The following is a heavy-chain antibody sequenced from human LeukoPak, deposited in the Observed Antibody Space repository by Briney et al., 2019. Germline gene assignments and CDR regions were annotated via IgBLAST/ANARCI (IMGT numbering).Heavy chain of an antibody. D-gene: IGHD5-24*01. CDR1: GFTFSNYG. V-gene: IGHV3-30*03. Sequence: QPGGSLRLSRAASGFTFSNYGMNWVRQAPGKELEWVAVILYDGSKKYYADSVKGRFTISRDNSKNTLYLQMNSLRAEDTAVYYCERGEMATIWSQGFDYWGQGTLVTVSS. J-gene: IGHJ4*02. CDR2: ILYDGSKK. CDR3: ERGEMATIWSQGFDY.